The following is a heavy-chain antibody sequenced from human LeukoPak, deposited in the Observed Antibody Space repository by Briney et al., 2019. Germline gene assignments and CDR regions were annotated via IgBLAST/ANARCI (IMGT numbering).Heavy chain of an antibody. CDR3: ARHEYSGSYYGLSWFDP. V-gene: IGHV4-39*01. CDR1: GGTISSSGYY. J-gene: IGHJ5*02. CDR2: IYYIGST. Sequence: PSETLSLTCTVSGGTISSSGYYWGWIRQPPGKGLERIASIYYIGSTYYNPSLKSRVTISVATSKNHLSLKLSSLTAADTAVYYCARHEYSGSYYGLSWFDPWGQGTLVTVSS. D-gene: IGHD1-26*01.